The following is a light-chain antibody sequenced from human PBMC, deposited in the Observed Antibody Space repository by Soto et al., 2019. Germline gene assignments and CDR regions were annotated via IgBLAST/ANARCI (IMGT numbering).Light chain of an antibody. CDR3: QKYNSAHQT. Sequence: DIQMTQSPSSLSASVGDRVTITCRASQGIIDYLAWYQQKPGRAPKLLIYAASTLQSGVPSRFNGSGSGTDLTLTSSRLQPDDVATYSCQKYNSAHQTFGPGTKEELK. V-gene: IGKV1-27*01. CDR2: AAS. J-gene: IGKJ3*01. CDR1: QGIIDY.